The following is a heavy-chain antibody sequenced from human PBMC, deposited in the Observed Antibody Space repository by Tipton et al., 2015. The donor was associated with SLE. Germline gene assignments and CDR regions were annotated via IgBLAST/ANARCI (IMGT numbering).Heavy chain of an antibody. CDR3: ARDRHYFDY. V-gene: IGHV4-34*01. CDR1: GGSFSGYY. CDR2: TNHTGST. J-gene: IGHJ4*02. Sequence: TLSLTCAVYGGSFSGYYWSWIRQPPGKGLEWIGETNHTGSTNYNPSLKSRVTISVDTSKNQFSLKVSSVTAADTAVYYCARDRHYFDYWGQGTLVTVSS.